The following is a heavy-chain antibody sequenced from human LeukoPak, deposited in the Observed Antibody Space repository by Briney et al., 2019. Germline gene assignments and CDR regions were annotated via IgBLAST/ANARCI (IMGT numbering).Heavy chain of an antibody. V-gene: IGHV4-59*01. CDR1: GGSIDRYY. Sequence: SETLSLTCAVSGGSIDRYYWTWIRQPPGEGLEWIGQISYSGSTNYSPSLKSRVTISVDTSRNQFSLKLTSVTAADTAVYYCARDSYNYGSGSFDYWGQGTLVTVSS. D-gene: IGHD5-18*01. CDR2: ISYSGST. J-gene: IGHJ4*02. CDR3: ARDSYNYGSGSFDY.